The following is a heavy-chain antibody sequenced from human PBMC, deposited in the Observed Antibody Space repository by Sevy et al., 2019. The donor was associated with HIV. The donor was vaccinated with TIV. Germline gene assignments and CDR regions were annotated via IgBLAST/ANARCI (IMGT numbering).Heavy chain of an antibody. CDR1: GGTFSSYA. CDR3: ARDIDKMGAMITFGGVIAPEDYYYYGMDV. D-gene: IGHD3-16*02. V-gene: IGHV1-69*13. Sequence: ASVKVSCKASGGTFSSYAISWVRQAPGQGLEWMGGIIPIFGTANYAQKFQGRVTITADESTSTAYMELSSLRSEDTAVYYCARDIDKMGAMITFGGVIAPEDYYYYGMDVWGQGTTVTVSS. CDR2: IIPIFGTA. J-gene: IGHJ6*02.